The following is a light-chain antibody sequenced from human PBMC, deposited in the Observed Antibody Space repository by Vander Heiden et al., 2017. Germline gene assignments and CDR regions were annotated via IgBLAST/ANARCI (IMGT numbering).Light chain of an antibody. CDR3: QQRSNWPPT. Sequence: EIVLTQSPATLSLSPGERATLSCRASQSVSSYLAWYQQKPGQALRLLIYDASNRATGIQARFSGSGSGTDFTLTISSLEPEDFAVYYCQQRSNWPPTFGQGTRLEIK. CDR2: DAS. V-gene: IGKV3-11*01. CDR1: QSVSSY. J-gene: IGKJ5*01.